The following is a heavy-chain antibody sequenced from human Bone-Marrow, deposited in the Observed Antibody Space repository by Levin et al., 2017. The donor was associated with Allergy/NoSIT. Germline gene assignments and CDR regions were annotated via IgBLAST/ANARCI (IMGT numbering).Heavy chain of an antibody. CDR3: AKGSSGWFQETDS. J-gene: IGHJ4*02. CDR1: GFPFHTSA. D-gene: IGHD6-19*01. V-gene: IGHV3-23*01. CDR2: ISGDADMT. Sequence: GESLKISCTASGFPFHTSAMTWVRQAPGQGLGWVSSISGDADMTSYADSVTGRFTVSRDNSKNMLFLQMDNLRVEDTAVFYCAKGSSGWFQETDSWGQGTLVTVSS.